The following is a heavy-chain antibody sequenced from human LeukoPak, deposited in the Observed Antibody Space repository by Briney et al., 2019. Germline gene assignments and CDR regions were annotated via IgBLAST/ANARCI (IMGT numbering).Heavy chain of an antibody. CDR3: AKDISLGY. J-gene: IGHJ4*02. CDR1: GFTFSNYA. CDR2: ISGSGGST. Sequence: PGGSLRLSCAASGFTFSNYAMTWVRQAPGRGLEWVSGISGSGGSTYYADSVKGRFTIPRDNSRNTLYLQMNSLRAEDTAVYYCAKDISLGYWGQGTLVTVSS. V-gene: IGHV3-23*01. D-gene: IGHD3-16*01.